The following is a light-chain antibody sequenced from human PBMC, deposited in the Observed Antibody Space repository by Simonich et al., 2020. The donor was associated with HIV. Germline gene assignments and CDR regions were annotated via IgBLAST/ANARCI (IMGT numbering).Light chain of an antibody. V-gene: IGLV2-8*01. CDR2: EGS. CDR3: CSYAGSSNVV. J-gene: IGLJ2*01. CDR1: SSDVGGYNY. Sequence: QSALTQPLSASGSPGQSVTISCTGTSSDVGGYNYVSWYQQHPGKAPKLMIYEGSKRPSGVSNRFSGSKSGNTASLTISGLQAEDEADYYCCSYAGSSNVVFGGGTKLTVL.